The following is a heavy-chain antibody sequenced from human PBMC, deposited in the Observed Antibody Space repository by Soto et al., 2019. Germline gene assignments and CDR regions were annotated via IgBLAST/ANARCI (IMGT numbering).Heavy chain of an antibody. Sequence: PSETLSLTCTVSGGSISSSSYYWGWTRQPPGKGLEWIGSIYYSGSTYYNPSLKSRVTISVDTSKNQFSLKLSSVTAADTAVYYCARVDQDSSGYYSLFDYWGQGTLVTVSS. CDR3: ARVDQDSSGYYSLFDY. CDR1: GGSISSSSYY. CDR2: IYYSGST. D-gene: IGHD3-22*01. V-gene: IGHV4-39*07. J-gene: IGHJ4*02.